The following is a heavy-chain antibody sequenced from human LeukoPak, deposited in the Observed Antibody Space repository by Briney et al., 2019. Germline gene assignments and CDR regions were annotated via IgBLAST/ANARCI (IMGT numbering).Heavy chain of an antibody. CDR2: ISAYNGNT. D-gene: IGHD2-2*02. CDR3: ARVGYCSSTSCYSGYYYYYGMDV. J-gene: IGHJ6*02. V-gene: IGHV1-18*01. Sequence: GASVKVSCKASGYTFTSYGISWVRQAPGQGLEWMGWISAYNGNTNYAQKLQGRVTMTTDTSTSTAYMELRSLRSDDTAVYYCARVGYCSSTSCYSGYYYYYGMDVWGQGTTVTVSS. CDR1: GYTFTSYG.